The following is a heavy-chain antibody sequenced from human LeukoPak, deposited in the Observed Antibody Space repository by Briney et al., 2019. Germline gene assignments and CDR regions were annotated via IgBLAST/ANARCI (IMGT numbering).Heavy chain of an antibody. CDR1: EFTFSGHW. D-gene: IGHD6-6*01. Sequence: PGGSLGLSCAASEFTFSGHWMHWVRQVPGKGLVYIAYIDNDGTNTNYADSVKGRFTISRDNAKNSLYLQMNSLRVEDTAVYYCVRDRPHNCFDPWGQGTLVTVSS. CDR3: VRDRPHNCFDP. V-gene: IGHV3-74*01. CDR2: IDNDGTNT. J-gene: IGHJ5*02.